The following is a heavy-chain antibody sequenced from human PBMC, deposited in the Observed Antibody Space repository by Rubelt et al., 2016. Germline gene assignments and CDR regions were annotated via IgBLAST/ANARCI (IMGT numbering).Heavy chain of an antibody. Sequence: GLEWMGWISAYNGNTNYAQKLQGRVTMTRNTSISTAYMELSSLRSEDAAVYYCARGTYSSGWYGNWFDPWGQGTLVTVSS. CDR3: ARGTYSSGWYGNWFDP. J-gene: IGHJ5*02. D-gene: IGHD6-19*01. V-gene: IGHV1-8*01. CDR2: ISAYNGNT.